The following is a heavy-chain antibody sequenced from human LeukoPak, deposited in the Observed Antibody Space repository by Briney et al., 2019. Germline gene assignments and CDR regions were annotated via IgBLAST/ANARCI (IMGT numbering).Heavy chain of an antibody. V-gene: IGHV4-34*01. CDR3: ARGYYDILTGLNWFDP. J-gene: IGHJ5*02. CDR2: INHSGST. CDR1: GGSFSGYY. D-gene: IGHD3-9*01. Sequence: SETLSLTCAVYGGSFSGYYWSWIRQPPGKGLEWIGEINHSGSTNYNPSLKSRVTISVDTSKNQFSLKLSSVTAADTAVYYCARGYYDILTGLNWFDPWGQGTLVTVSS.